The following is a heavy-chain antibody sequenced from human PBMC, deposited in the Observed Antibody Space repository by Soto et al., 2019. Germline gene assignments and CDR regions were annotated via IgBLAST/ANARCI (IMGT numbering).Heavy chain of an antibody. CDR1: GCSISSYY. J-gene: IGHJ4*02. CDR2: IYYSGST. Sequence: QVQLQESGPGLVKPSETLSLTCTVSGCSISSYYWSWIRQPPGKGLEWIGYIYYSGSTNYNPSLKSRVTISVDTSKNQSSLRLRSMTAADTAVYYCARGRPWELYDYWGQGARVTVSS. D-gene: IGHD1-26*01. CDR3: ARGRPWELYDY. V-gene: IGHV4-59*01.